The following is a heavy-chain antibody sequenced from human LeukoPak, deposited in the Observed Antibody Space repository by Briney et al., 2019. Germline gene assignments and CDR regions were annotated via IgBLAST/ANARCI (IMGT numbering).Heavy chain of an antibody. CDR1: GGSISSGSYY. V-gene: IGHV4-61*02. CDR3: ARVRGNSV. Sequence: SETLSLTCTVSGGSISSGSYYWSWIRQPAGKGLEWIGRIYTSGSTNYNPSLKSRVTISVDTSKNQFSLKLSSVTAADTAVYYCARVRGNSVWGQGTLVTVSS. CDR2: IYTSGST. J-gene: IGHJ4*02. D-gene: IGHD4-23*01.